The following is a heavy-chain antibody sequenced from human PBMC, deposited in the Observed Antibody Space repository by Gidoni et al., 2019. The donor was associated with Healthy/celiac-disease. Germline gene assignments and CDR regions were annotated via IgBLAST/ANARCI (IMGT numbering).Heavy chain of an antibody. J-gene: IGHJ4*02. Sequence: QVQLVASGGGVVQPGRSLRLSSAASGFPFSSYGMHGVRQAPGKGLEWVAVISYDGSNKYYADSVKGRFTISRDNSKNTLYLQMNSLRAEDTAVYYCAKDRCSSTSCQGYYFDYWGQGTLVTVSS. CDR2: ISYDGSNK. CDR1: GFPFSSYG. V-gene: IGHV3-30*18. CDR3: AKDRCSSTSCQGYYFDY. D-gene: IGHD2-2*01.